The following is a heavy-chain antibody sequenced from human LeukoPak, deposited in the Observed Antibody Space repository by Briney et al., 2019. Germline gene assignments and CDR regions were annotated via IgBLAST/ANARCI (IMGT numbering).Heavy chain of an antibody. CDR2: MHHSGST. CDR3: ARDPEAYYDSSGYLNWFDP. J-gene: IGHJ5*02. D-gene: IGHD3-22*01. V-gene: IGHV4-39*07. Sequence: PSETLSLTCTVSGGSITTRSYYWGWIRQPPGKGLEWIGSMHHSGSTYYNPSLKSRVTTSVDTSKNQFSLKLSSVTAADTAVYYCARDPEAYYDSSGYLNWFDPWGQGTLVTVSS. CDR1: GGSITTRSYY.